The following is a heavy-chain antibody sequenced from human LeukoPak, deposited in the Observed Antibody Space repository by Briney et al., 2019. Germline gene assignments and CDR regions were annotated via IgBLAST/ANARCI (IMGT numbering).Heavy chain of an antibody. CDR1: GYTFTSYG. D-gene: IGHD2-2*01. CDR3: AGGRTDIVVVPATLRNYYFDY. Sequence: ASVKVSCKASGYTFTSYGISWVRQAPGKGLEWMGWISAYNGKTNYAQKFQGRVTTTADKATSTAYMELSSLRSEDTAVYYCAGGRTDIVVVPATLRNYYFDYWGQGTLVTVSS. J-gene: IGHJ4*02. V-gene: IGHV1-18*01. CDR2: ISAYNGKT.